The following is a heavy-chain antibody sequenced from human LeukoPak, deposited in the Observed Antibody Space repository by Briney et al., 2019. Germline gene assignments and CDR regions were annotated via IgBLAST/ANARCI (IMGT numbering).Heavy chain of an antibody. CDR3: ARAPLRSNWFDP. V-gene: IGHV4-39*01. CDR2: IYYSGST. J-gene: IGHJ5*02. Sequence: SETLSLTCTVSGGSISSSSYYWGWIRQPPGKGLEWIGSIYYSGSTYYNPSLKSRVTISVDTSKNQFSLKLSSVTAADTAVYYCARAPLRSNWFDPWGQGTLVTVSS. CDR1: GGSISSSSYY.